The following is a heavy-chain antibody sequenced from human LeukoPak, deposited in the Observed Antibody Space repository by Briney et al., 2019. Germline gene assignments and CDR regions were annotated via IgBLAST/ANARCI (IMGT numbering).Heavy chain of an antibody. CDR3: ARHIYYGDFGYYYYMDV. J-gene: IGHJ6*03. CDR2: IYYSGST. CDR1: GGSFSSYY. Sequence: SETLSLTCAVYGGSFSSYYWGWIRQPPGKGLEWIGSIYYSGSTYYNPSLKSRVTISVDTSKNQFSLKLSSVTAADTAVYYCARHIYYGDFGYYYYMDVWGKGTTVTISS. V-gene: IGHV4-39*01. D-gene: IGHD4-17*01.